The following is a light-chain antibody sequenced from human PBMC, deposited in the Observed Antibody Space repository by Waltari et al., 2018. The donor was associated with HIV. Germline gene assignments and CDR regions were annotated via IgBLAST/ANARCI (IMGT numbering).Light chain of an antibody. CDR3: QQSYTTLYT. V-gene: IGKV1-39*01. Sequence: DIHLTQSPSSLSASVGDRVTITCRASQRISSSLNWYQHRPGKAPNRIIFDTSSLQSGVPSRFNGSGSGTDCTPTLSSLQPEDFVTYYCQQSYTTLYTFGHGTRLEIK. CDR1: QRISSS. J-gene: IGKJ2*01. CDR2: DTS.